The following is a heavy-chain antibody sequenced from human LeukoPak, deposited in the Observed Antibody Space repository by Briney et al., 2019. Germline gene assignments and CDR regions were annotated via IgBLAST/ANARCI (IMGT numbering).Heavy chain of an antibody. V-gene: IGHV1-24*01. CDR2: FDPEDGET. J-gene: IGHJ4*02. D-gene: IGHD3-16*02. CDR3: ATDRERDYDYVWGSYRR. CDR1: GYTLTELS. Sequence: ASVKVSCKVSGYTLTELSMHWVRQAPGEGLEWMGGFDPEDGETIYAQKFQGRVTMTEDTSTDTAYMELSSLRSEDTAVYYCATDRERDYDYVWGSYRRWGQGTLVTVSS.